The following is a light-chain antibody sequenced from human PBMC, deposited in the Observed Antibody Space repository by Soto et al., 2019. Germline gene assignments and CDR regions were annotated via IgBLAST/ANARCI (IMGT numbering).Light chain of an antibody. Sequence: QSVLTQPASVSGSPGQSITISCTGTSSDVGGYNYVSWYQHHPGKAPKLIIYEVSDRPSGVSNRFSGPRSGNTVSLTISGLQADDEADYYCNSFTSSSTFVFGGGTKLTVL. J-gene: IGLJ2*01. CDR1: SSDVGGYNY. V-gene: IGLV2-14*01. CDR2: EVS. CDR3: NSFTSSSTFV.